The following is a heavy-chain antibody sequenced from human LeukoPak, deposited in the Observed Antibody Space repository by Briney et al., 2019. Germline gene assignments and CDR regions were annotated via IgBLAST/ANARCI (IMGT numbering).Heavy chain of an antibody. Sequence: PSETLSLTCTVSGGSISSYYWSWIRQPPGKGLEWIGYIYYSGSTNYNPSLKSRVTISVDTSKNQFSLKLSSVTAADTAVYYCARVVDYGDYGSPGYYYYMDVWGKGTTVTVS. CDR2: IYYSGST. CDR1: GGSISSYY. D-gene: IGHD4-17*01. J-gene: IGHJ6*03. CDR3: ARVVDYGDYGSPGYYYYMDV. V-gene: IGHV4-59*01.